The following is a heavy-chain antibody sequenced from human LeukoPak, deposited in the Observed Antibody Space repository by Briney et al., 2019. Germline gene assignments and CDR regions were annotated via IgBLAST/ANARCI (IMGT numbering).Heavy chain of an antibody. CDR2: IYPGDSGDSDT. D-gene: IGHD3-22*01. Sequence: GESLKISCKGSGYIFTSYWIGWVRQMPGKGLEWMGLIYPGDSGDSDTRYSPSFQGQVTISADKSISTAYLQWSSLKASDTAIYYCALRGSSYYGWFDPWGQGTLVTVSS. CDR3: ALRGSSYYGWFDP. CDR1: GYIFTSYW. J-gene: IGHJ5*02. V-gene: IGHV5-51*01.